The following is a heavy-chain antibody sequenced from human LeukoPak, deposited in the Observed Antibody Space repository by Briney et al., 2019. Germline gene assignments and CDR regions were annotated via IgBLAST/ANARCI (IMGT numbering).Heavy chain of an antibody. Sequence: GGSLRLSCAASGFTFSDYYMSWIRQAPGKGLEWVSYISSSGSTIYYADSVKGRFTISRDNAKNSLYLQMNSLRAEDTAVYYCAKIGERITIFGVVIIPYYFDYWGQGTLVTVSS. CDR3: AKIGERITIFGVVIIPYYFDY. J-gene: IGHJ4*02. D-gene: IGHD3-3*01. CDR1: GFTFSDYY. V-gene: IGHV3-11*01. CDR2: ISSSGSTI.